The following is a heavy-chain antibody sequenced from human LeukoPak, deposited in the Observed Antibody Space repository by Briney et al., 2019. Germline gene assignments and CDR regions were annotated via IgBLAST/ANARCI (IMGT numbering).Heavy chain of an antibody. Sequence: PSETLSLTCTVSGGSISSYYWSWIRQPPGKGLEWIGDIHYSGITNYNPSLKSRVTISLNTSKKQFPLRLTSVTAADTAVYYCVKAAPGPHDAFDIWGQGTVVTVSS. J-gene: IGHJ3*02. CDR3: VKAAPGPHDAFDI. CDR2: IHYSGIT. D-gene: IGHD6-6*01. V-gene: IGHV4-59*08. CDR1: GGSISSYY.